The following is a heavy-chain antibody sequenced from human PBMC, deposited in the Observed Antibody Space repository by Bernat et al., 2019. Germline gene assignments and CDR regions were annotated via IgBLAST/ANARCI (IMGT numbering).Heavy chain of an antibody. CDR2: IYTSGST. Sequence: QVQLQESGPGLVKPSQTLSLTCTVSGGSISSGSYYWSWIRQPAGKGLEWIGCIYTSGSTNYNPSLKSRVTISVDTSKNQFSLKLSSVTAADTAVYYCARDVGWDSSGWYFSWFDAWGQGTLVTVSS. CDR1: GGSISSGSYY. CDR3: ARDVGWDSSGWYFSWFDA. V-gene: IGHV4-61*02. D-gene: IGHD6-19*01. J-gene: IGHJ5*02.